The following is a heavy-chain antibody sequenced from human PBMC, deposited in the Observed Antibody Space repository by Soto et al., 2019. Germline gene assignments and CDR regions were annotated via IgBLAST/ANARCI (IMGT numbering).Heavy chain of an antibody. CDR1: GFTFSRYG. Sequence: SLRLSCVASGFTFSRYGMHWVRQAPGKGLEWVAIISYDGSNRSYADSVKGRFTISRDNSKNTLYLQMNSLRAEDTAVYYCAKMGYYYDSSGYCFDYWGQGTLVTVSS. J-gene: IGHJ4*02. D-gene: IGHD3-22*01. V-gene: IGHV3-30*18. CDR2: ISYDGSNR. CDR3: AKMGYYYDSSGYCFDY.